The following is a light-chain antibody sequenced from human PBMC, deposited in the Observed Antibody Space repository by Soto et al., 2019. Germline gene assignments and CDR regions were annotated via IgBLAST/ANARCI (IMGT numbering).Light chain of an antibody. V-gene: IGLV1-40*01. Sequence: QSVLTQPPSVSGDPGQRVTISCTGSSSNIGAGYDVHWYQHLPGTAPKLLIYGNNNRPSGVPDRFSGSKSGTSASLAITGLQAEDGADYYCQSYDSSLISYVFGTGTKLTVL. CDR3: QSYDSSLISYV. J-gene: IGLJ1*01. CDR1: SSNIGAGYD. CDR2: GNN.